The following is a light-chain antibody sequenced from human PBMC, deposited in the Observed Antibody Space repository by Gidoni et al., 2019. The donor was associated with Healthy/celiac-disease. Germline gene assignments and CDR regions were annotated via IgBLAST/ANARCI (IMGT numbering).Light chain of an antibody. Sequence: DIVMTQSPDSLAVSLGERATINNKNYLAWYQQKPGQPPKLLIYWASTRESGVPDRFSGSGSGTDFTLTISSLQAEDMAVYYCQQYYSTPLTFGGGTKVEIK. J-gene: IGKJ4*01. CDR3: QQYYSTPLT. CDR2: WAS. CDR1: KNY. V-gene: IGKV4-1*01.